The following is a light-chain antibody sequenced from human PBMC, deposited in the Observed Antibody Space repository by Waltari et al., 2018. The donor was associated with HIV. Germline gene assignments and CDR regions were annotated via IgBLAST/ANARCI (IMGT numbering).Light chain of an antibody. CDR3: SSYTTSNTVV. V-gene: IGLV2-14*03. J-gene: IGLJ2*01. CDR1: SSDISTYDF. CDR2: DVT. Sequence: QSALTQPASVSGSPGQSINISCSGTSSDISTYDFVSWYQKHPAKAPKLLIYDVTARPSVVSRLFSGSMSCSTASLTISSIQSDDEADYYCSSYTTSNTVVFGPGTKLSVL.